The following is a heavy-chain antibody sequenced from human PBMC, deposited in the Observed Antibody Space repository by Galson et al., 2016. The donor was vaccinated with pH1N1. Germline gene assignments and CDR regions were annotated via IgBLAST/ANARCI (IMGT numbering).Heavy chain of an antibody. J-gene: IGHJ4*02. Sequence: SLRLSCAASGFTFSNYVMGWVRQAPGKGLQWVSSINPSTISTYYADSVKGRFTISRDISKNTLYLQMNSLRVEDAAVYYCARARGGRYWNYFDYWGQGALVTVSS. CDR1: GFTFSNYV. D-gene: IGHD3-10*01. CDR3: ARARGGRYWNYFDY. V-gene: IGHV3-23*01. CDR2: INPSTIST.